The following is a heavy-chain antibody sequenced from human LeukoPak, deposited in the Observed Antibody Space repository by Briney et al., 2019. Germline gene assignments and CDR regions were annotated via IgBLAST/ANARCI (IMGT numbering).Heavy chain of an antibody. Sequence: PGGSLRLSCAASGFTFSSYGMHWVRQAPGKGLEWVAVIWYDGSNKYYADSVKGRFTISRDNSKNTLYLQMNSLRAEDTAVYYCARDAQTSSGWYYYYYGMDVWGQGTTVTVSS. CDR1: GFTFSSYG. J-gene: IGHJ6*02. D-gene: IGHD6-19*01. CDR3: ARDAQTSSGWYYYYYGMDV. CDR2: IWYDGSNK. V-gene: IGHV3-33*01.